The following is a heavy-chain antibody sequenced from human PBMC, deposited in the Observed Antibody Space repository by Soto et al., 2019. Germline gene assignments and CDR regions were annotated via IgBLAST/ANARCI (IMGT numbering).Heavy chain of an antibody. CDR1: GYTFTSYG. CDR3: VRDKGDGSGSYYGY. D-gene: IGHD3-10*01. Sequence: QVQLVQSGAEVKKPGASVKVSCKASGYTFTSYGINWVRQAPGQGLEWMGWISAYNGNTNYAQKAQGRVTMTTDTSPSTAYMELRSLRSDDTAVYYCVRDKGDGSGSYYGYWGQGTLVTVSS. CDR2: ISAYNGNT. J-gene: IGHJ4*02. V-gene: IGHV1-18*01.